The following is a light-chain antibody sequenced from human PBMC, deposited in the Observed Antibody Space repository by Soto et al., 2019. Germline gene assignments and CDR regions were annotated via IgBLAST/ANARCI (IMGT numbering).Light chain of an antibody. CDR1: SGHINYA. J-gene: IGLJ3*02. CDR3: QTWATGIRV. CDR2: ITTDGSH. V-gene: IGLV4-69*01. Sequence: QSVLTQSPSASASLGASVKLTCTLSSGHINYAIAWHQHRPERGPRYLMMITTDGSHVKGDGIPNRFSGSSSGAERYLTISRLQSDDEADYYCQTWATGIRVFGGGTKLTVL.